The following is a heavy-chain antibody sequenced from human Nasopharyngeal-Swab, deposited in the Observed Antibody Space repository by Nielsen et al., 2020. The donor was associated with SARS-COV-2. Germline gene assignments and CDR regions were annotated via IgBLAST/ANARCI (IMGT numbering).Heavy chain of an antibody. J-gene: IGHJ5*02. CDR2: IIPIFGTA. CDR1: GGSFSNYA. CDR3: ARIAVRHNWFDP. Sequence: SVKVSCKASGGSFSNYAIGWVRQAPGQGLEWMGGIIPIFGTANYAQKFQGRVTITADESTSTAYMELSSLRSEDTAVYYCARIAVRHNWFDPWGQGTLVTVSS. D-gene: IGHD1-1*01. V-gene: IGHV1-69*13.